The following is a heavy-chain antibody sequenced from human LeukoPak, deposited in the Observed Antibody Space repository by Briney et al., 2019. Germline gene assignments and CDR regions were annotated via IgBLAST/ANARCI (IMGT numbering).Heavy chain of an antibody. V-gene: IGHV1-2*02. CDR2: IHPGRGDT. Sequence: ASVKVSCKALGYTFTDHYFHWLRQAPGQGLEWMGWIHPGRGDTNYAQKFQGRVSLTRDTSISTAYMELSGLTSDDPAVYFCARDHNWGPGCWGKGTLVSVS. CDR3: ARDHNWGPGC. D-gene: IGHD7-27*01. CDR1: GYTFTDHY. J-gene: IGHJ4*02.